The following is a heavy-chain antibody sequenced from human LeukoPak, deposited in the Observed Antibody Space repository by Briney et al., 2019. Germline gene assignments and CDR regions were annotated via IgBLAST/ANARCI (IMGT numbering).Heavy chain of an antibody. D-gene: IGHD3-3*01. Sequence: GGSLRLSCAASGFTFSNYWMDWVRQAPGKGLEWVANIKQDGSEIYYVDPVKGRFTISRGNAKNSLYLQMNSLRAEDTAVYYCAKDRDFWSGYHDGYWGQGTLVTVSS. J-gene: IGHJ4*02. V-gene: IGHV3-7*03. CDR3: AKDRDFWSGYHDGY. CDR1: GFTFSNYW. CDR2: IKQDGSEI.